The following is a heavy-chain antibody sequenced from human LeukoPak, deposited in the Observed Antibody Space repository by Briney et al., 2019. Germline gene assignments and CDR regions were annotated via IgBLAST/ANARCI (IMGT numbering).Heavy chain of an antibody. CDR1: GGSISSYW. CDR3: ARAGYTISSYRFDY. CDR2: IYTTGRT. V-gene: IGHV4-4*07. J-gene: IGHJ4*02. D-gene: IGHD3-16*02. Sequence: SETLSLNCSVSGGSISSYWWSWIRQPAGKGLEFIGRIYTTGRTNYNPSLKSRVSMSVDTSKNKFSLELRSVTAADTAVYFCARAGYTISSYRFDYWGQGALVTVYS.